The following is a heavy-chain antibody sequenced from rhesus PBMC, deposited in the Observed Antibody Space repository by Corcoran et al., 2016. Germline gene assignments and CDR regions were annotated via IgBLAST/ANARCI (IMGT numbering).Heavy chain of an antibody. V-gene: IGHV4-127*01. CDR2: IGGSSGST. J-gene: IGHJ4*01. CDR3: ARALAGMTDY. D-gene: IGHD1-14*01. CDR1: GYSISSGYG. Sequence: QVQLQESGPGLVKPSETLSLTCAVSGYSISSGYGWSWIRQPPGKGLEWIWYIGGSSGSTNYNPSLKSRVTISKDTSKNQFSLKLSSVTAADTAVYYCARALAGMTDYWGQGVLVTVSS.